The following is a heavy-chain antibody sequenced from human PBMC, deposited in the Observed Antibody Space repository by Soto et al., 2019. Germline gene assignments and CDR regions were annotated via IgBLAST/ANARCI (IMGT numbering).Heavy chain of an antibody. D-gene: IGHD2-8*02. CDR2: IHNGGST. CDR3: ARDDSGGFGSYYYYGMDV. J-gene: IGHJ6*02. V-gene: IGHV4-59*01. CDR1: GASISYYY. Sequence: LSLTCTVSGASISYYYWTWIRQPEGKGLEWIGNIHNGGSTNYNPSLRSRVTISVDTSKNQFSLRLSSVTAADTAVYYCARDDSGGFGSYYYYGMDVWGQGTTVTVSS.